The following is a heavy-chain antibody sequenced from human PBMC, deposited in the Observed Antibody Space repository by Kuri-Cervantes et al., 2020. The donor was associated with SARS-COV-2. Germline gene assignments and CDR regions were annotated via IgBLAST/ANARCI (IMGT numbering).Heavy chain of an antibody. CDR1: GGSISSHY. J-gene: IGHJ4*02. CDR3: ARAIAAAAPFDY. CDR2: IYYSGST. D-gene: IGHD6-13*01. V-gene: IGHV4-59*11. Sequence: ESLKISCTVSGGSISSHYWSWIRQPPGKGLEWIGYIYYSGSTNYNPSLKSRVTISVDTSKNQFSLKLSSVTAADTAVYYCARAIAAAAPFDYWGQGTLVTVSS.